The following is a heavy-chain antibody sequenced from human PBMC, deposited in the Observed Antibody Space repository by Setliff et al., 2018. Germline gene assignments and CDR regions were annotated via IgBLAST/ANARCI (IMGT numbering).Heavy chain of an antibody. CDR1: GYIFTGYY. CDR2: ISPHTGGT. CDR3: VRAGFDAISNGLDY. V-gene: IGHV1-2*06. J-gene: IGHJ4*02. Sequence: ASVKVSCKASGYIFTGYYMHWVRQAPGQGLEWMGRISPHTGGTNSAQKFQGRVTMTRDTSVSTVYMELNSLRSDDTAVYYCVRAGFDAISNGLDYWGQGTLVTVSS. D-gene: IGHD3-3*01.